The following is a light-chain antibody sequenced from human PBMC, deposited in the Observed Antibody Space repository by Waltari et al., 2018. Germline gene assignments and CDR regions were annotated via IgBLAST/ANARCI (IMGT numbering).Light chain of an antibody. V-gene: IGKV3-20*01. CDR1: PSVCGF. CDR3: QNHEKLPAT. J-gene: IGKJ1*01. Sequence: EIVLTQSPGTLSLSPGESATLACRASPSVCGFLAWYQQKPGQDPRLLIYHASNRATGIPDMFSGSGYGTDFSLTISRLEPEDFAVYYCQNHEKLPATFGQGTKVEI. CDR2: HAS.